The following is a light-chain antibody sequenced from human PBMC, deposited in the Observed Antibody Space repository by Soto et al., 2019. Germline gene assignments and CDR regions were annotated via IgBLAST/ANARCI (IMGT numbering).Light chain of an antibody. CDR1: QSISTF. CDR2: DAS. CDR3: QQLRMYPST. Sequence: DIQMTQSPSTLSASAGDTVTITCRASQSISTFLAWYQQKPGKAPRLLIFDASSLKTGVPSRFSGSGSGTDFALTITSLQAEDFATYYCQQLRMYPSTFGGGTKVDIK. V-gene: IGKV1-5*01. J-gene: IGKJ4*01.